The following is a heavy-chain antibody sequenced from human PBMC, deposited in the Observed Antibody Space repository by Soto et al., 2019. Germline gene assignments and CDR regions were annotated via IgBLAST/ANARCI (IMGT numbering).Heavy chain of an antibody. V-gene: IGHV3-23*01. J-gene: IGHJ4*02. CDR3: AKAVHPWGAGTCSFDY. D-gene: IGHD2-15*01. CDR2: VSGSGSDT. Sequence: EVQLLESGGGLLQPGGSLRLSCAASGFTFSNYAMGWVRQAPGKGLEWVSAVSGSGSDTYYADSVKGLFIVSRDNSENTLYLHVGSLRAEDTAVYYCAKAVHPWGAGTCSFDYWGQGTLITVSS. CDR1: GFTFSNYA.